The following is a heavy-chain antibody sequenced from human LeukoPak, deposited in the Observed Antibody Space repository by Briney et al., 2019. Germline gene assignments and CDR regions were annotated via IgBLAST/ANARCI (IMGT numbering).Heavy chain of an antibody. J-gene: IGHJ4*02. Sequence: ASVKVSCKASGGTFSSYAISWVRQAPGQGLEWMGGIIPIFGTANYAQKFQGRVTITADKSTSTAYMELSSLRSEDTAVYYCASWGGWELSYYFDYWGQGTLVTVSS. V-gene: IGHV1-69*06. CDR3: ASWGGWELSYYFDY. CDR2: IIPIFGTA. CDR1: GGTFSSYA. D-gene: IGHD3-16*02.